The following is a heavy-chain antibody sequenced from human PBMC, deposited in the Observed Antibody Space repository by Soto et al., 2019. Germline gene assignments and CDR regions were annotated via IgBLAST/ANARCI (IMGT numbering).Heavy chain of an antibody. CDR2: IGSRGETYAT. V-gene: IGHV3-73*01. Sequence: GGSLRLSCSASGFTFGASALQWVRQASGKGLEWLGRIGSRGETYATTYAASVKGRFTISRDDSKNSLYLQTNSLRAEDTAVYYCARDRPAYYYDSSGYPSHFDYWGQGTLVTVSS. J-gene: IGHJ4*02. CDR1: GFTFGASA. CDR3: ARDRPAYYYDSSGYPSHFDY. D-gene: IGHD3-22*01.